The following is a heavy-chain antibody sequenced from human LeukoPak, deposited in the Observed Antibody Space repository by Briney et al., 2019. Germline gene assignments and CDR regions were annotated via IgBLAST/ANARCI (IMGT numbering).Heavy chain of an antibody. V-gene: IGHV3-23*01. Sequence: GGSLRLSCVASGFTFSNYAMSWVRQTPGKGLEWVSVISNSGSNTYYADSVKGRFTISRDNSKNTLYLQMNSLRVEDTALYHCAKERSLNGGYSDGYFDHWGQGTLVTVSS. CDR3: AKERSLNGGYSDGYFDH. J-gene: IGHJ4*02. D-gene: IGHD4-23*01. CDR2: ISNSGSNT. CDR1: GFTFSNYA.